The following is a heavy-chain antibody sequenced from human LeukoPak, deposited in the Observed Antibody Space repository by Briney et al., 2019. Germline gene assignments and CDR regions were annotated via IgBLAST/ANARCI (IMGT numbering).Heavy chain of an antibody. D-gene: IGHD3-10*01. J-gene: IGHJ4*02. CDR3: ASPIIMVRGLIIDLGY. CDR2: IIPIFGTA. Sequence: SVNVSCKASGGTFSSYLISWVRQATGQGLEWMGGIIPIFGTANYAQKFQGRVTISADESTSTAYMELNSLRSEDTAVYYCASPIIMVRGLIIDLGYWGQGTPVTVSS. V-gene: IGHV1-69*13. CDR1: GGTFSSYL.